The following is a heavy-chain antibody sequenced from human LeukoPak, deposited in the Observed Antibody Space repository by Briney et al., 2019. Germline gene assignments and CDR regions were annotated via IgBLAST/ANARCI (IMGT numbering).Heavy chain of an antibody. J-gene: IGHJ5*02. V-gene: IGHV4-59*01. CDR2: IYYSGST. CDR1: GGSISSYY. D-gene: IGHD6-19*01. Sequence: SETLSLTCTVSGGSISSYYWSWIRQPPGKGLEWIGYIYYSGSTSYNPSLKSRVTISVDTSKNQFSLKLSSVTAADTAVYYCARDRSGWYAWCDPWGQGTLVTVSS. CDR3: ARDRSGWYAWCDP.